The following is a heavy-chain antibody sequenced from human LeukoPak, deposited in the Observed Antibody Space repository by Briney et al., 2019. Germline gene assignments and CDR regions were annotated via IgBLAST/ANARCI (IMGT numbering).Heavy chain of an antibody. CDR2: INPNSGGT. CDR3: ARNEDTWMGYYYYYGMDV. Sequence: ASVKVSCKASGYTFTGYYMHWVRQAPGQGLEWMGWINPNSGGTNYAQKFQGRVTMTRDTSISTAYMELSRLRSDDTAVYYCARNEDTWMGYYYYYGMDVWGQGTTVTVSS. V-gene: IGHV1-2*02. D-gene: IGHD1-20*01. CDR1: GYTFTGYY. J-gene: IGHJ6*02.